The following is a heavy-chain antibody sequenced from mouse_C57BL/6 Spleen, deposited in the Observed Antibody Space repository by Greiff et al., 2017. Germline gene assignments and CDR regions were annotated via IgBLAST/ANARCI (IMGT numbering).Heavy chain of an antibody. CDR3: ARLGTWTWFAY. CDR2: INPNNGGT. CDR1: GYTFTDYN. V-gene: IGHV1-18*01. D-gene: IGHD4-1*01. J-gene: IGHJ3*01. Sequence: EVQLQQSGPELVKPGASVKIPCKASGYTFTDYNMDWVKQIHGKSLEWIGDINPNNGGTIYNQKFKGKATLTVDKSSSTADMELRSLTSEDTAVYYCARLGTWTWFAYWGQGTLVTVSA.